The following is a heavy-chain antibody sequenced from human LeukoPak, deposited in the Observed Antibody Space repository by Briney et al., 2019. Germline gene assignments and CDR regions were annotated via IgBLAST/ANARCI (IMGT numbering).Heavy chain of an antibody. CDR2: IIPIFGTA. D-gene: IGHD3-9*01. CDR3: ARDIYYDILTGHRYWFDP. V-gene: IGHV1-69*13. Sequence: SVKVSCKASGGTFSSYAISWVRQAPGQGLEWMGGIIPIFGTANYAQKFQGRVTITADESTRTAYMELSSLRSEDTAVYYCARDIYYDILTGHRYWFDPWGQGTLVTVSS. CDR1: GGTFSSYA. J-gene: IGHJ5*02.